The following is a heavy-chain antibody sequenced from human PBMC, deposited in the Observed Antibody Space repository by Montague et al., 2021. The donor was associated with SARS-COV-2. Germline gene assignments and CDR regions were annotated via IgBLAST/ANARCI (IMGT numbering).Heavy chain of an antibody. CDR3: ARGQSGITMIVVAILGVEFYFDX. V-gene: IGHV4-34*01. Sequence: SETLSLTCAVYGGSFSDSHWSWLRQPPGRGLEWIGEINQSGGTKYNPSLKSRVTISVDTSKNQFSLKLSSLTAADTAVYYCARGQSGITMIVVAILGVEFYFDXGGQGTLVTVSS. D-gene: IGHD3-22*01. CDR1: GGSFSDSH. CDR2: INQSGGT. J-gene: IGHJ4*02.